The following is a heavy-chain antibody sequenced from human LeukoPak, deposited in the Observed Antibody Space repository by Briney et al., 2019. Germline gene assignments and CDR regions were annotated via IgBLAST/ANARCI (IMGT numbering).Heavy chain of an antibody. Sequence: GASVKVSCKASGFTFTSSAMQWVRQARGQRLGWIGWIVVGSGNTNYAQKFQERVTITRDMSTSTAYMELSSLRSDDSPVYYCAAGSYYDIYYYGMDVWGQGTTVTVSS. CDR2: IVVGSGNT. CDR3: AAGSYYDIYYYGMDV. V-gene: IGHV1-58*02. D-gene: IGHD1-26*01. CDR1: GFTFTSSA. J-gene: IGHJ6*02.